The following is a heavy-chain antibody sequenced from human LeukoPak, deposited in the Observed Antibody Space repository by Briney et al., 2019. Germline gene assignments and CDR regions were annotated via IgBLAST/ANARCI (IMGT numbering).Heavy chain of an antibody. J-gene: IGHJ4*02. Sequence: PSETLSLTCTVSGGSINNYYWSWIRQPPGKGLEWIGYIHYSGRTNYSPSLKSRVTISVDTPKRQFSLQLSSVTAADTAVYYCARAPGDGSQFLDWLLHFDDWGQGTLVTVSS. D-gene: IGHD3-9*01. V-gene: IGHV4-59*01. CDR1: GGSINNYY. CDR3: ARAPGDGSQFLDWLLHFDD. CDR2: IHYSGRT.